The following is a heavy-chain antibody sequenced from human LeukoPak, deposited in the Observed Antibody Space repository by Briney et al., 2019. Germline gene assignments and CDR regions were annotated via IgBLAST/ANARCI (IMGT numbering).Heavy chain of an antibody. CDR1: GGTFSSYA. D-gene: IGHD3-9*01. CDR2: IIPIFGTA. Sequence: GASVKVSCKASGGTFSSYAISWVRQAPGQGLDWMGGIIPIFGTANYAQKFQGRVTITTDESTSTAYMELSSLRSEDTAVYYCARVAGFAYDVWGKGTTVTVSS. V-gene: IGHV1-69*05. CDR3: ARVAGFAYDV. J-gene: IGHJ6*04.